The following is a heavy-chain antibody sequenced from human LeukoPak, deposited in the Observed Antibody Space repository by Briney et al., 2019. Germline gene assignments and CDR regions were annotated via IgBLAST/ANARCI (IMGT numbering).Heavy chain of an antibody. CDR2: ISVRSNYR. D-gene: IGHD3-22*01. Sequence: GGSLRLSCAASGYTFSDFSVNWVRQAPGKGLEWVSSISVRSNYRYYADSVRGRFTISRDDARDALFLQMNSLRAEDTAVYFCVRLRRNNDRSGYYYYYDYWGQGTLVTVSS. CDR1: GYTFSDFS. J-gene: IGHJ4*02. CDR3: VRLRRNNDRSGYYYYYDY. V-gene: IGHV3-21*01.